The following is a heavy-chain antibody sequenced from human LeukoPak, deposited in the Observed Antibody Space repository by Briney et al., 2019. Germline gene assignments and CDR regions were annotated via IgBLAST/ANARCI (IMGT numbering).Heavy chain of an antibody. V-gene: IGHV3-9*01. Sequence: GGSLRLSCAVSGFTFDDYDMHWVRQAPGKGLEWVSGISWNSGSIGYADSVKGRFTISRDNSKNTLYLQMNSLRAEDTAVYYCAKDYYGSGSYYMDWYFDLWGRGTLVTVSS. D-gene: IGHD3-10*01. CDR2: ISWNSGSI. J-gene: IGHJ2*01. CDR1: GFTFDDYD. CDR3: AKDYYGSGSYYMDWYFDL.